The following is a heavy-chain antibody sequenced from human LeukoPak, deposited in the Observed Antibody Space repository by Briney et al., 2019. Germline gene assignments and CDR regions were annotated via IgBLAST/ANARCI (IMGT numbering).Heavy chain of an antibody. D-gene: IGHD2-15*01. CDR3: AKGVGYCTVISCYHFDY. J-gene: IGHJ4*02. CDR2: ISYDGSNE. V-gene: IGHV3-30*18. Sequence: GGSLRLSCAASGFSFSTFGMHWVRQAPGKGLEGVALISYDGSNEYYGDSVKGRFTISRDNPKNMLYLHMNSLRAEDTAVYYCAKGVGYCTVISCYHFDYWGQGTLVTVSS. CDR1: GFSFSTFG.